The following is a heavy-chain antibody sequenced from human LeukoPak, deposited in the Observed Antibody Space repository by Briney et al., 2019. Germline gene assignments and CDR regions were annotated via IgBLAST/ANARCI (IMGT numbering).Heavy chain of an antibody. CDR2: ISGSGGST. J-gene: IGHJ4*02. V-gene: IGHV3-23*01. D-gene: IGHD3-22*01. CDR1: GFTFSSYG. Sequence: PGGSLRLSCAASGFTFSSYGMSWVRQAPGKGLEWVSAISGSGGSTYYADSVKGRFTISRDNSENTLYLQMNSLRAEDTAVYYCAKDAPKYYYDSSGYLVWEPLDYWGQGTLVTVSS. CDR3: AKDAPKYYYDSSGYLVWEPLDY.